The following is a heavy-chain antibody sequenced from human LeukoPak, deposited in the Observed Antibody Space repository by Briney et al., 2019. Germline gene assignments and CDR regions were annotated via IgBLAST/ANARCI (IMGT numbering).Heavy chain of an antibody. D-gene: IGHD3-9*01. J-gene: IGHJ4*02. CDR2: IRIKAFGGTT. CDR3: TSLDWPSDY. Sequence: GGSLRLSCTASGFIFGDYAMNWVRQAPGKGLEWVGVIRIKAFGGTTEYAASVKDRFSISRDDSKSIAYLQMNSLKTEDTAVYYCTSLDWPSDYWGQGTLVTVSS. CDR1: GFIFGDYA. V-gene: IGHV3-49*04.